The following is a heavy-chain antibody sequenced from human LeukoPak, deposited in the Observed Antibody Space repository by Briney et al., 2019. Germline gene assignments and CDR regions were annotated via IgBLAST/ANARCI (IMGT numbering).Heavy chain of an antibody. J-gene: IGHJ4*02. CDR1: GGSISSSGYY. V-gene: IGHV4-39*01. D-gene: IGHD1-26*01. CDR3: AGQGGSYPFDY. CDR2: IYYSGST. Sequence: PSETLSLTCTVSGGSISSSGYYWGWIRQPPGKGLEWIGSIYYSGSTWYNPSLKSRVIISVDTSKKQFSLKLSSVTAADTAVYYCAGQGGSYPFDYWGQGTLVTVPS.